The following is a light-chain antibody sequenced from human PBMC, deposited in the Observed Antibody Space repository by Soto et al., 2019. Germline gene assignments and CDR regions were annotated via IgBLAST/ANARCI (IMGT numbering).Light chain of an antibody. CDR1: QSVSNNY. V-gene: IGKV3-20*01. CDR2: GAS. J-gene: IGKJ1*01. Sequence: EVGLTQSPGTLSLSPGERATLSCRASQSVSNNYLAWYKQKPGQAPRLLIYGASSRATGIPDRFSGSGSGTDFTLTISRLEPEDFAVYYCQQYGSSGTFGHGTKV. CDR3: QQYGSSGT.